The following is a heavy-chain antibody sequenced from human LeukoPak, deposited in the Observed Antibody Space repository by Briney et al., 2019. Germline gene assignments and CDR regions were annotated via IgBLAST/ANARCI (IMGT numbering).Heavy chain of an antibody. J-gene: IGHJ4*02. CDR2: IWYDGSNK. Sequence: GGSLRLSCAASGFTFSSYGMHWVRQAPGKGLEWVAVIWYDGSNKYYADSVKGRFTISRDNSKNTLYLQMNSLRDEDTAVYYCAKDRSGSYSGGFDYWGQGTLVTVSS. CDR1: GFTFSSYG. D-gene: IGHD1-26*01. V-gene: IGHV3-33*06. CDR3: AKDRSGSYSGGFDY.